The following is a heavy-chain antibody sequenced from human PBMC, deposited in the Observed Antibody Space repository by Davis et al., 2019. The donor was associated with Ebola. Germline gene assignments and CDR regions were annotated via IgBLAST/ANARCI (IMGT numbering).Heavy chain of an antibody. CDR1: GFTFDDYA. Sequence: GESLKISCAASGFTFDDYAMHWVRQAPGKGLEWVSLISGDGGSTYYADSVKGRFTISRDNSKNSLYLQMNSLRTEDTALYYCAKDIHYDILTGYSYYGMDVWGQGTTVTVSS. D-gene: IGHD3-9*01. J-gene: IGHJ6*02. CDR2: ISGDGGST. V-gene: IGHV3-43*02. CDR3: AKDIHYDILTGYSYYGMDV.